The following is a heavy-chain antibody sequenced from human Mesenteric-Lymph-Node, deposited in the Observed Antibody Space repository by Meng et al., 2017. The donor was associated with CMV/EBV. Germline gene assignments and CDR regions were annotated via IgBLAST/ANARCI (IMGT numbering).Heavy chain of an antibody. CDR2: GYYSGST. CDR3: ARESDDYFDY. Sequence: GSLRLSCAVSGHSISSGYYWGWIRQPPGKGLEWIGTGYYSGSTYYNPSLKSRVTISVDTSKNQFSLKLSSVTAADTAVYYCARESDDYFDYWGQGTLVTVSS. CDR1: GHSISSGYY. J-gene: IGHJ4*02. V-gene: IGHV4-38-2*02. D-gene: IGHD5-12*01.